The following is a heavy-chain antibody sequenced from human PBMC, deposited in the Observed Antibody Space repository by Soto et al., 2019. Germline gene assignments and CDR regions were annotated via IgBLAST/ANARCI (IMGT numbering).Heavy chain of an antibody. V-gene: IGHV1-46*01. Sequence: QVQLVQSGAEVKKPGASVKVSCKASGYTFIHYYIHWVRQAPGQGLEWMAIINPNGGSTNYAQKFRGRVTVTSDTSKTTVSRELNSLGSDDTAVYFCARSLLQGDFWGQGTLVTVSS. J-gene: IGHJ4*02. CDR2: INPNGGST. CDR1: GYTFIHYY. CDR3: ARSLLQGDF. D-gene: IGHD2-21*01.